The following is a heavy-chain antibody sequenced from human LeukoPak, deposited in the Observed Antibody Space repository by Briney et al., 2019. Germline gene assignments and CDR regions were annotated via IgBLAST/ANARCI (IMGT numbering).Heavy chain of an antibody. J-gene: IGHJ5*02. V-gene: IGHV1-69*13. Sequence: SVKVSCKASGGTFSSYAISWVRQAPGQGLEWMGGSIPIFGTANYAQKFQGRVTITADESTSTAYMELSSLRSEDTAVYYCARVVPAAIGGFWFDPWGQGTLVTVSS. D-gene: IGHD2-2*01. CDR3: ARVVPAAIGGFWFDP. CDR1: GGTFSSYA. CDR2: SIPIFGTA.